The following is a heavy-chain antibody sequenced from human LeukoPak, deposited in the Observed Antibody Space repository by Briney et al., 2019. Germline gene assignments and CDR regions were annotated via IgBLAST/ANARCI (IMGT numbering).Heavy chain of an antibody. J-gene: IGHJ3*02. D-gene: IGHD3-22*01. CDR1: GGSISSSSYS. CDR2: IYYSGST. V-gene: IGHV4-61*05. Sequence: PSETLSLTCTVSGGSISSSSYSWGWIRQPPGKGLEWIGYIYYSGSTNYNPSLKSRVTMSVDTSKNQFSLKLSSVTAAATAVYYCARVGIVVKNAFDIWSQGTMVTVCS. CDR3: ARVGIVVKNAFDI.